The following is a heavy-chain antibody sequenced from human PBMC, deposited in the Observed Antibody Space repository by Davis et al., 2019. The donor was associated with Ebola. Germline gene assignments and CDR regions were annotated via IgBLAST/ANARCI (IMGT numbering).Heavy chain of an antibody. CDR3: AKGSVTIFGVAPDYYGMDV. V-gene: IGHV3-74*01. CDR2: INPGGSST. D-gene: IGHD3-3*01. Sequence: PGESLKISCAASGFTFSSHWMHWVRQAPGKGLVWVSRINPGGSSTNYADSIKGRFTISRDNTKNTLYLQMNSLRAEDTAVYYCAKGSVTIFGVAPDYYGMDVWGKGTTVTVSS. J-gene: IGHJ6*04. CDR1: GFTFSSHW.